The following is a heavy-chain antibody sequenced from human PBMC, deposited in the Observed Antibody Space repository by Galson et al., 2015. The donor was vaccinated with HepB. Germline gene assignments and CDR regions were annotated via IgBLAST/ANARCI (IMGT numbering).Heavy chain of an antibody. D-gene: IGHD3-22*01. CDR2: IKQDGSEK. Sequence: SLRLSCAASGFTFSSNWMTWVRQAPEKGLEWVANIKQDGSEKYYVDSVKGRFTISRDNAKNSLYLQMNSLRAEDTAVYYCARDVYYHDSSDPGVMDVWGQGTTVTVSS. CDR3: ARDVYYHDSSDPGVMDV. J-gene: IGHJ6*02. CDR1: GFTFSSNW. V-gene: IGHV3-7*01.